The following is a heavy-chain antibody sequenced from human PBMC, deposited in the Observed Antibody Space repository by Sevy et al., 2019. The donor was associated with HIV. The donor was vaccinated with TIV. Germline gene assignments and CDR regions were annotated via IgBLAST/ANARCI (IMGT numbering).Heavy chain of an antibody. D-gene: IGHD6-13*01. CDR1: GFTVSGNY. J-gene: IGHJ3*02. CDR3: AREAAAYAFNI. CDR2: IYSDGDT. V-gene: IGHV3-53*01. Sequence: GGSLRLSCAASGFTVSGNYMSWVRQAPGKGLGWVSVIYSDGDTDYADSVKGRFTLSRDISKNTRYLQMNSLGAEDTTVYYCAREAAAYAFNIWGQGTMVTVSS.